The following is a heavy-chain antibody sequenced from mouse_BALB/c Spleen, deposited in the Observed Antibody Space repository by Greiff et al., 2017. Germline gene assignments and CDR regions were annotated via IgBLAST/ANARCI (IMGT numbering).Heavy chain of an antibody. CDR1: GFTFSDYY. Sequence: EVMLVESGGGLVKPGGSLKLSCAASGFTFSDYYMYWVRQTPEKRLEWVATISDGGSYTYYPDTVTGRFTISRDNAKNTLYLEMSSLRSEDTAMYYCARALYYRDFDYWGQGTTLTVSS. J-gene: IGHJ2*01. V-gene: IGHV5-4*02. CDR2: ISDGGSYT. CDR3: ARALYYRDFDY. D-gene: IGHD2-14*01.